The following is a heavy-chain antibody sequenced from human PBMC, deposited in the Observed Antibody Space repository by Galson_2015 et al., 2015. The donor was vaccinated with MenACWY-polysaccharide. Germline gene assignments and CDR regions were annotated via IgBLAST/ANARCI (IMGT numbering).Heavy chain of an antibody. D-gene: IGHD6-13*01. CDR1: GFSMTSYA. CDR3: AKSSQWGAAAVGSFDH. Sequence: SLRLSCAASGFSMTSYAVNWVRQAPGKGLEWVGVISGSGIDIRYADSVKGRFTISRDTSKSTLYLQIDSVRAEDTAKYYCAKSSQWGAAAVGSFDHWGQGTLVTVSS. V-gene: IGHV3-23*01. CDR2: ISGSGIDI. J-gene: IGHJ4*02.